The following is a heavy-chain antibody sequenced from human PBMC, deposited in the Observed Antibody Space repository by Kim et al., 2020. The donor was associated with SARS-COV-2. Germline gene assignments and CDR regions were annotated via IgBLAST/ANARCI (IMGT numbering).Heavy chain of an antibody. Sequence: STYYNPALKSRVTISVDTSKNQFSLKLSSVTAADTAVYYCATYNWNENDYWGQGTLVTVSS. D-gene: IGHD1-1*01. J-gene: IGHJ4*02. V-gene: IGHV4-30-2*04. CDR2: ST. CDR3: ATYNWNENDY.